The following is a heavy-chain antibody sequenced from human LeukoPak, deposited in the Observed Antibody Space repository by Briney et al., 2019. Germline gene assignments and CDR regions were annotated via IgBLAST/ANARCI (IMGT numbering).Heavy chain of an antibody. J-gene: IGHJ5*02. Sequence: SETLSLTCAVYGESFSHYYWSWIRQPPGKGLEWIGYIYYSGSTNYNPSLKSRVTISVDTSKNQFSLKLSSVTAADTAVYYCARVLGSSNWFDPWGQGTLVTVSS. CDR1: GESFSHYY. CDR3: ARVLGSSNWFDP. V-gene: IGHV4-59*12. CDR2: IYYSGST. D-gene: IGHD6-6*01.